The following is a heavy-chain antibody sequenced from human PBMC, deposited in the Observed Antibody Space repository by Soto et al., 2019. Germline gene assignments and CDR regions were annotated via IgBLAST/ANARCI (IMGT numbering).Heavy chain of an antibody. CDR3: AKDAYYYYGMDV. J-gene: IGHJ6*02. Sequence: GGSLRLSCAASGFTFSSYGMHWVRQAPGKGLEWVAVISYDGSNKYYADSVKGRFTISRDNSKNTLYPQMNSLRAEDTAVYYCAKDAYYYYGMDVWGQGTTVTVSS. CDR1: GFTFSSYG. CDR2: ISYDGSNK. V-gene: IGHV3-30*18.